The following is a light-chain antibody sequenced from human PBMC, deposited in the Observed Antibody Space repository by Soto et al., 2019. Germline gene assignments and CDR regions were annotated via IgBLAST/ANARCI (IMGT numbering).Light chain of an antibody. J-gene: IGKJ5*01. CDR1: QSVSSSY. CDR2: GAS. Sequence: EILMTQTPVTLSVSRGERATLSCRASQSVSSSYLAWYQHKPGQAPRLLTHGASTRATGIPARFSGVGSGTEFTLTISSLQSEDFAVYYCQQYNKWPQTFGQGTRLEIK. V-gene: IGKV3-15*01. CDR3: QQYNKWPQT.